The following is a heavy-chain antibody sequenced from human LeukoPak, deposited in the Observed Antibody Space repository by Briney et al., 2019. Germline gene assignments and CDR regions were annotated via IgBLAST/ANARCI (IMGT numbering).Heavy chain of an antibody. CDR1: GDSISSGSYY. V-gene: IGHV4-61*02. CDR3: AREVSNGLGYFDL. Sequence: SETLSLTCTVSGDSISSGSYYWNWIRQPAGKGLEWIGRIYTSGNTNYNPSLKSRVTISVDTSKNQFSLKLTSVTAADTAVYYCAREVSNGLGYFDLWAVAPWSLSPQ. J-gene: IGHJ2*01. D-gene: IGHD5/OR15-5a*01. CDR2: IYTSGNT.